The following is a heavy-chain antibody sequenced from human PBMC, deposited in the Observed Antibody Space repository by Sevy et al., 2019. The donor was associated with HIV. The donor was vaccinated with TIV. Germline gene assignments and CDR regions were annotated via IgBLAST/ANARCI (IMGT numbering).Heavy chain of an antibody. CDR1: GYTLTELS. J-gene: IGHJ6*03. V-gene: IGHV1-24*01. CDR2: FDPENGET. D-gene: IGHD3-3*01. CDR3: ATEGTNDFWRGYGYMDV. Sequence: ASVKVSCKVSGYTLTELSMHWVRQVPGKDLEWMGSFDPENGETINSQKFQGRVTMTLDTSTDTAFMEVSSLRSDDTAVYYCATEGTNDFWRGYGYMDVWGKGTTVTVSS.